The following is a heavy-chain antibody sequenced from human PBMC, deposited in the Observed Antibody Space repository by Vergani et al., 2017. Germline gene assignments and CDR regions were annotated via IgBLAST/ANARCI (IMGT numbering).Heavy chain of an antibody. V-gene: IGHV4-38-2*01. J-gene: IGHJ4*02. CDR3: ARRSGIVYDIFSGTQYFFDF. Sequence: QVQLQESGPGLVKPSETLSLTCAVSGFSIDNGYYWDWIRQPPGKGLEWIGNIYRTGRTHFNPSLKFRVTISVDTSNNHFSLRLNSLTAADTAVYYCARRSGIVYDIFSGTQYFFDFWGQGTLVTVSS. D-gene: IGHD3-9*01. CDR2: IYRTGRT. CDR1: GFSIDNGYY.